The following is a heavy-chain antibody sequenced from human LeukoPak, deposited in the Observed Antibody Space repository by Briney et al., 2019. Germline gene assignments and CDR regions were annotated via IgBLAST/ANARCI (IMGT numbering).Heavy chain of an antibody. J-gene: IGHJ6*02. CDR1: GGSISSYY. V-gene: IGHV4-59*08. CDR3: ATHLGYSYEDYYYYYGMDV. Sequence: SETLSLTCTVSGGSISSYYWSWIRQPPGKGLEWIGYIYYSGSTNYNPSLKSRVTISVDTSKNQFSLKLSPVTAADTAVYYCATHLGYSYEDYYYYYGMDVWGQGTTVTVSS. D-gene: IGHD5-18*01. CDR2: IYYSGST.